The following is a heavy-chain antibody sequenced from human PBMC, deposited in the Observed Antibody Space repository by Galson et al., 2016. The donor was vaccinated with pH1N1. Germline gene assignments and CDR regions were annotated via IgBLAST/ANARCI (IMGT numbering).Heavy chain of an antibody. CDR1: GFTFEEYG. J-gene: IGHJ3*02. CDR3: DEGPRPWLQYVACDI. Sequence: SLRLSCAASGFTFEEYGMHWVRQPPGKGLEWVSSITWNSAKIGYADSVKGRFIISRDNAKNSLFLQMKSVRPEDTAVYYCDEGPRPWLQYVACDISGQGTLVTVSS. D-gene: IGHD5-24*01. CDR2: ITWNSAKI. V-gene: IGHV3-9*01.